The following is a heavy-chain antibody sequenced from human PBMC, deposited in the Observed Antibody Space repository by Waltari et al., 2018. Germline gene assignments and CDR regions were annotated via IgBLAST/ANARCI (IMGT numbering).Heavy chain of an antibody. CDR1: GGSFRGYY. Sequence: QVQLQQWGAGLLQPSETLSLTCAVYGGSFRGYYWGWVRQPPGRGLAWIGEINHNGNINRNPSLRSRVTMVVDTSKSQLSLKINSVTAADTAVYYCVRLEDCTGPGGNCYSGDSFAMDVWGQGTTVTVSS. J-gene: IGHJ6*02. D-gene: IGHD2-8*02. V-gene: IGHV4-34*02. CDR3: VRLEDCTGPGGNCYSGDSFAMDV. CDR2: INHNGNI.